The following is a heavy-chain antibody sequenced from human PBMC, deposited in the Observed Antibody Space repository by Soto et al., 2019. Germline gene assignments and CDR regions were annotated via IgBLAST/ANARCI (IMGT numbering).Heavy chain of an antibody. CDR1: GFTFSSYG. D-gene: IGHD3-3*01. Sequence: GGSLRLSCAASGFTFSSYGMHWVRQAPGKGLEWVAVIWYDGSNKYYADSVKGRFTISRDNSKNTLYLQMNSLRAEDTAVYYCAREIRGFLAGYYYMDVWGKGTTVTVSS. CDR3: AREIRGFLAGYYYMDV. V-gene: IGHV3-33*01. J-gene: IGHJ6*03. CDR2: IWYDGSNK.